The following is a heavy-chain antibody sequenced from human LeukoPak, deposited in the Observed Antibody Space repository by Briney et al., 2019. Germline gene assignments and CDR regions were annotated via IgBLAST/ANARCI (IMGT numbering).Heavy chain of an antibody. D-gene: IGHD2/OR15-2a*01. J-gene: IGHJ4*02. CDR3: ARDRVISKGYFDY. CDR1: GGTFSSYT. V-gene: IGHV1-69*04. CDR2: IIPILGIA. Sequence: GASVKVSCKASGGTFSSYTISWVRQAPGQGLEWMGRIIPILGIANYAQKFQGRVTITADKSTSTAYMELSSLRSEDTAVYYCARDRVISKGYFDYWGQGTLVTVSS.